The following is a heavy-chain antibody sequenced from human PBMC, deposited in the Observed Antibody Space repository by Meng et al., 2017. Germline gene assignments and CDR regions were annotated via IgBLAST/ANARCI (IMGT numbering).Heavy chain of an antibody. CDR2: INHSGST. J-gene: IGHJ4*02. CDR1: GGSFSGYY. V-gene: IGHV4-34*01. D-gene: IGHD3-10*01. Sequence: QVQLPQLGAGLLKPSETLSLTCAVYGGSFSGYYWSWIRQPPGKGLEWIGEINHSGSTNYNPSLKSRVTISVDTSKNQFSLKLSSVTAADTAVYYCARVPGGIGAADYWGQGTLVTVSS. CDR3: ARVPGGIGAADY.